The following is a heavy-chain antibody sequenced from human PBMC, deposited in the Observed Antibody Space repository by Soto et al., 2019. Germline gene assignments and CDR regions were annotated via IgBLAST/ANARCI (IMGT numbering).Heavy chain of an antibody. CDR3: ARVRGYCSSTSCYTGDYYYGMDV. CDR1: GFTFSSYA. Sequence: GGSLRLSCAASGFTFSSYAMHWVRQAPGKGLEWVAVISYDGSNKYYADSVKGRFTISRDNSKNTLYLQMNSLRAEDTAVYYCARVRGYCSSTSCYTGDYYYGMDVWGQGTTVTVSS. CDR2: ISYDGSNK. V-gene: IGHV3-30-3*01. J-gene: IGHJ6*02. D-gene: IGHD2-2*02.